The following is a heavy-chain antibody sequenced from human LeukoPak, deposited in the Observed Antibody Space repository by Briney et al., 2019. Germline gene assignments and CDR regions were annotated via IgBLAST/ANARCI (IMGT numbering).Heavy chain of an antibody. Sequence: PGGSLRLSCAASGFTFSSYNMNWVRQAPGKGLEWVSYISRSSSNTYYADSVKGRCTISRDNAKNSLYLQMNRLRDKDTAVYYCAREGTMIGPMDVWGQGTTVTVSS. J-gene: IGHJ6*02. CDR1: GFTFSSYN. V-gene: IGHV3-48*02. CDR3: AREGTMIGPMDV. D-gene: IGHD3-22*01. CDR2: ISRSSSNT.